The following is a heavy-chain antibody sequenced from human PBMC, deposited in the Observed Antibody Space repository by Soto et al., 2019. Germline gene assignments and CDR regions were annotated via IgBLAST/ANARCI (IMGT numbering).Heavy chain of an antibody. D-gene: IGHD1-26*01. CDR2: IYYSGST. CDR1: GGSISSYY. Sequence: SETLSLTCTVSGGSISSYYWSWIRQPPGKGLEWIGYIYYSGSTNYNPSLKSRVTISVDTSKNQFSLKLSSVTAADTAVYYCARETEQFVYWVQGTLLTVSS. V-gene: IGHV4-59*01. J-gene: IGHJ4*02. CDR3: ARETEQFVY.